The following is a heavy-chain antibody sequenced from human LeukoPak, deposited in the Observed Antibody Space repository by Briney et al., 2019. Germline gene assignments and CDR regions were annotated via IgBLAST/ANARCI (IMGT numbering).Heavy chain of an antibody. CDR1: GGSFGGYY. CDR3: ASYSYYYDSSGYFDY. CDR2: IYYSGST. Sequence: SETLSLTCAVYGGSFGGYYWSWIRQPPGKGLEWIGYIYYSGSTNYNPSLKSRVTISVDTSKNQFSLKLSSVTAADTAVYYCASYSYYYDSSGYFDYWGQGTLVTVSS. V-gene: IGHV4-59*01. D-gene: IGHD3-22*01. J-gene: IGHJ4*02.